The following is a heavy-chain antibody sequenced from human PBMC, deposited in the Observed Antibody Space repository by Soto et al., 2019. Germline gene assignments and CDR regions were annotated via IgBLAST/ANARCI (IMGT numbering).Heavy chain of an antibody. CDR1: GFTFGTYG. Sequence: GGSLRLSCAMAGFTFGTYGRHWVRQAPGKGLLWVSRISSDGSATYYADSVKGRFTISRDNAKNSLYLQMNSLRDEDTAVYYCAREGKYYDILTGLGGAFDIWGQGTMVTVSS. D-gene: IGHD3-9*01. CDR3: AREGKYYDILTGLGGAFDI. V-gene: IGHV3-74*01. CDR2: ISSDGSAT. J-gene: IGHJ3*02.